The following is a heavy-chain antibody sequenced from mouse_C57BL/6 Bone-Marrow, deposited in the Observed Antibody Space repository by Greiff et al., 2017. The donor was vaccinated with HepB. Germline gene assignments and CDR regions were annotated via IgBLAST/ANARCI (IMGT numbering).Heavy chain of an antibody. V-gene: IGHV5-6*01. CDR2: INTGGTYT. J-gene: IGHJ2*01. CDR1: GFTFSTSG. CDR3: ARYRFDYYFDY. Sequence: EVKVVESGGDLVKPGGSLKLSCVASGFTFSTSGMSWVRQTPDKRLEWVATINTGGTYTYYTDSVKGRLIIAKDTAKNTLFLRMSSLKSEDSAIYFGARYRFDYYFDYWGQGTTLTVTS. D-gene: IGHD2-14*01.